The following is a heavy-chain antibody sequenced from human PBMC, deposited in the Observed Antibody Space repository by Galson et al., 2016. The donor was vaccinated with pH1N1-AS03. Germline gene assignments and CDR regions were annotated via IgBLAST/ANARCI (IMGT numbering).Heavy chain of an antibody. CDR1: GFTFSSYW. V-gene: IGHV3-64*02. CDR3: AREAEHYYYALDV. CDR2: ISSDGDT. J-gene: IGHJ6*02. Sequence: SLRLSCAASGFTFSSYWMTWVRQAPGKGLEYVSAISSDGDTYYTDSVKGRFTISRDKSKNTVYLQMGSLRPEDVAVYYCAREAEHYYYALDVWGQGTTVTVSS.